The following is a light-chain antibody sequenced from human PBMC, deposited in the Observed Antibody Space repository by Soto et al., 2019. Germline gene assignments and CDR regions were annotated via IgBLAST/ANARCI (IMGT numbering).Light chain of an antibody. CDR2: GAS. V-gene: IGKV3-20*01. Sequence: EIVLTQSQGTLPFSPGARATLSCRASQSITNNYLAWYQQKAGQVPRPLLYGASTRPTGIPDRFSGSGSGTDFTLTITRLEPDDLAVYYCQHYGSSPRTFGQGTKVEIK. CDR1: QSITNNY. CDR3: QHYGSSPRT. J-gene: IGKJ1*01.